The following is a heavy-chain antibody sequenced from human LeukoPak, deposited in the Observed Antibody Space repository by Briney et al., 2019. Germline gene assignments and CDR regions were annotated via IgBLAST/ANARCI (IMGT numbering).Heavy chain of an antibody. J-gene: IGHJ4*02. V-gene: IGHV1-18*01. CDR1: GGTFSSYA. CDR2: ISAYNGNT. CDR3: ARDVRSWYGGYFDY. D-gene: IGHD6-13*01. Sequence: ASVKVSCKASGGTFSSYAISWVRQAPGQGLEWMGWISAYNGNTNYAQKLQGRVTMTTDTSTSTAYMELRSLRSDDTAVYYCARDVRSWYGGYFDYWGQGTLVTVSS.